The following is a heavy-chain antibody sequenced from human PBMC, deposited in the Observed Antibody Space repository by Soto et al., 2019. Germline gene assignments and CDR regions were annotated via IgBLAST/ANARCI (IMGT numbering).Heavy chain of an antibody. CDR1: GFTFSSYA. V-gene: IGHV3-30-3*01. CDR2: ISYDGSNK. J-gene: IGHJ6*02. CDR3: ARDGPIQQQLLGNCARYYYYRMDV. Sequence: PGGYLRLSCAASGFTFSSYAMHCVRQAPGKGLEWVAVISYDGSNKYYTDSVKGRFTISRDNSKNTLYLQMNSLRAEYTAVYYIARDGPIQQQLLGNCARYYYYRMDVWGQGTTVIVSS. D-gene: IGHD6-13*01.